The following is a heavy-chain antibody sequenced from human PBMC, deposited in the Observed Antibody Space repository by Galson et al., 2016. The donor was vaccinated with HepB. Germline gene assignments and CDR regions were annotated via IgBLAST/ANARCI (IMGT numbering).Heavy chain of an antibody. CDR3: ARPLMDCRGRTCYSEGYFAL. CDR1: GFTFTSSA. Sequence: SVKVSCKASGFTFTSSAVQWVRQARGQRLEWMGWIVVGRGNTHYAQKFQERVTITRDLSTTTVYMELSSLRSDDTAIYYCARPLMDCRGRTCYSEGYFALWGRGTVVTVSS. CDR2: IVVGRGNT. D-gene: IGHD2-15*01. J-gene: IGHJ2*01. V-gene: IGHV1-58*01.